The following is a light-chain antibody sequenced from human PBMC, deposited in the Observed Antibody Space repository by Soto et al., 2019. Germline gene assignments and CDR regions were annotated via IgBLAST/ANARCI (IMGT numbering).Light chain of an antibody. CDR1: NIGSKS. Sequence: ELTQPPSVSVAPGKTARITCGGNNIGSKSVHWYQQKPGQAPVLVIYYDTDRPSGIPERFSGSNSGNTATLTISRVEAGDEADYYCQVWDSSSDHVVFGGGTKLTVL. CDR3: QVWDSSSDHVV. V-gene: IGLV3-21*04. J-gene: IGLJ2*01. CDR2: YDT.